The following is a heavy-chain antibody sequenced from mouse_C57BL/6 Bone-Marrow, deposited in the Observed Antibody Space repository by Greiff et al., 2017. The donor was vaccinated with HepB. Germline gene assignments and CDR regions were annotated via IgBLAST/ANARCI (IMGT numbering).Heavy chain of an antibody. CDR3: ARDSSGHEGFAY. D-gene: IGHD3-2*02. CDR2: IYPGGGYT. V-gene: IGHV1-63*01. J-gene: IGHJ3*01. CDR1: GYTFTNYW. Sequence: QVQLQQSGAELVRPGPSVKMSCKASGYTFTNYWIGWAKQRPGHGLEWIGDIYPGGGYTNYNEKFKGKATLTADKSSSTAYMQFSSLTSEDSAIYYCARDSSGHEGFAYWGQGTLVTVSA.